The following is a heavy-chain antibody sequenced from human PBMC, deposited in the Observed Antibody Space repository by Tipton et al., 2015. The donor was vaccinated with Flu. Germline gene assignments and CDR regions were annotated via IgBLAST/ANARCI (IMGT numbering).Heavy chain of an antibody. CDR2: IGPIFGTA. D-gene: IGHD2-2*01. J-gene: IGHJ5*02. V-gene: IGHV1-69*01. CDR1: GGTFSSYA. Sequence: QLVQSGAEVKKPGSSVKVSCKASGGTFSSYAISWVRQAPGQGLEWMGGIGPIFGTANYAQKFQGRVTITADESTSTAYMELSSLRSEDTAVYYCARAPPGYCSSTSCNAGFAPWGQGTLVTVSS. CDR3: ARAPPGYCSSTSCNAGFAP.